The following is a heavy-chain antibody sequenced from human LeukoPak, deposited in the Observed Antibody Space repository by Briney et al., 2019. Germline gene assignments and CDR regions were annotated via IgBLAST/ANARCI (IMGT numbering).Heavy chain of an antibody. Sequence: PGGSLRLSCVASGFTFSSSSMNWVRQAPGEGLEWVSYISISSTTIYYADSVKGRFTISRDNAKNSLYLQMNSLRDEDTAVYYCARGLRYSSSWYNFDYWGQGTLVTVSS. V-gene: IGHV3-48*02. J-gene: IGHJ4*02. CDR1: GFTFSSSS. CDR2: ISISSTTI. D-gene: IGHD6-13*01. CDR3: ARGLRYSSSWYNFDY.